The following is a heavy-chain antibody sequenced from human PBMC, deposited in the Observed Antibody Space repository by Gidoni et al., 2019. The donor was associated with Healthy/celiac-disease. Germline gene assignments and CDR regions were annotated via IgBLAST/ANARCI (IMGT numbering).Heavy chain of an antibody. CDR2: IYPGDSDT. Sequence: EVQLVQSGPEVKKPGESLKISCKGSVYSFTSYWIGWVPQMPGKGLEWMGIIYPGDSDTGYSPSFQGQVTISADKSISTAYLQWSSLKASDTAMYYCARMGDYGDYVGYFDYWGQGTPVTVSS. V-gene: IGHV5-51*01. CDR1: VYSFTSYW. CDR3: ARMGDYGDYVGYFDY. J-gene: IGHJ4*02. D-gene: IGHD4-17*01.